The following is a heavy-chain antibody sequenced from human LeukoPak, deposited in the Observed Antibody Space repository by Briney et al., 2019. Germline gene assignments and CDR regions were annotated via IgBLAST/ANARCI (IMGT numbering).Heavy chain of an antibody. V-gene: IGHV4-39*01. CDR2: IYYSGST. J-gene: IGHJ4*02. D-gene: IGHD1-26*01. CDR1: GGSISSYY. Sequence: PSETLSLTCTVSGGSISSYYWGWIRQPPGKGLEWIGSIYYSGSTYYNPSLKSRVTISVDTSKNQFSLKLSSVTAADTAVYYCARGAGLIPDYWGQGTLVTVSS. CDR3: ARGAGLIPDY.